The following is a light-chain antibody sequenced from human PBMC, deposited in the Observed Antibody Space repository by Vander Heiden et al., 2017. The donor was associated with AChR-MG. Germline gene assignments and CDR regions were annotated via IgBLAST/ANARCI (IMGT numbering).Light chain of an antibody. V-gene: IGLV2-14*03. CDR1: GSDIGGYNY. CDR2: DVN. CDR3: LSYTTSSALL. J-gene: IGLJ3*02. Sequence: QSALTPPASVSGSPGQSITIPCTGSGSDIGGYNYVSWYQLHPGGAPKLMIYDVNKRPSGISYRFSGSKSDNTASLTISGLQVEDGAVYYCLSYTTSSALLFGGGTKLTVL.